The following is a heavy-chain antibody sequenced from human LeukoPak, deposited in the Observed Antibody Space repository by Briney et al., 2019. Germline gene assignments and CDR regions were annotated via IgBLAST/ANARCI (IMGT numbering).Heavy chain of an antibody. Sequence: PGTSLRLSCAASGFTFDDYVMHWVRQAPGKGLEWVSSIGWNKDKILYADSLKGRFTISRDDARRSLFLQMDSLRAEDTAFYYCAKAKRNSDYLFDYWGQGTLVAVSS. D-gene: IGHD5-12*01. CDR3: AKAKRNSDYLFDY. V-gene: IGHV3-9*01. J-gene: IGHJ4*02. CDR2: IGWNKDKI. CDR1: GFTFDDYV.